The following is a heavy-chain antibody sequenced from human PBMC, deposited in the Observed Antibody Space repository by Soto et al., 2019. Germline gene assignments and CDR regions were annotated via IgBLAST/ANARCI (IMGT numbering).Heavy chain of an antibody. D-gene: IGHD3-3*01. CDR2: MNPNSGNT. CDR1: GYTFTSYD. J-gene: IGHJ6*03. V-gene: IGHV1-8*01. Sequence: VASVKVSCKASGYTFTSYDINWVRQATGQGLEWMGWMNPNSGNTGYAQKFQGRVTMTRNTSISTAYMELSSLRSEDTAVYYCARSGTLRFLEWPNYYYYMDVWGKGTTVTVSS. CDR3: ARSGTLRFLEWPNYYYYMDV.